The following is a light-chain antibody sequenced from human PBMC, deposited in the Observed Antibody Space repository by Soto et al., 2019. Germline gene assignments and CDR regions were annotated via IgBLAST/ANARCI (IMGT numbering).Light chain of an antibody. CDR1: QSVSSK. CDR3: QQYNNWPPNT. J-gene: IGKJ1*01. CDR2: GAS. Sequence: EVVLTQSPATLSLSPGDRATLSCRASQSVSSKLAWYQQKPGQAPRLLIYGASTRATGIPARFSGSGSGTEFTLTISSLQSEDFAVYYCQQYNNWPPNTFGQGTKVDI. V-gene: IGKV3-15*01.